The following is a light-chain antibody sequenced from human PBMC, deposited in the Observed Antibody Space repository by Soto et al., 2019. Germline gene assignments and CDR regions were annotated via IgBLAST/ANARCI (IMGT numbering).Light chain of an antibody. J-gene: IGLJ2*01. CDR2: DTS. V-gene: IGLV7-46*01. CDR1: TGAVTSGHY. Sequence: QAVVTQEPSLTVSPGGTVTLTCGSSTGAVTSGHYPYWFQQKPGQAPRTLIYDTSNKHSWTPARCSGSLLGGKAALTLSGAQHEDEADYYCLLSYSGADVVVGGGTKLTAL. CDR3: LLSYSGADVV.